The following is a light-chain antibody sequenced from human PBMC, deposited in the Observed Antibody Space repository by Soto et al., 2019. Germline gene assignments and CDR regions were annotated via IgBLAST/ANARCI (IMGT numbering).Light chain of an antibody. V-gene: IGKV1-39*01. Sequence: DIQMTQSPSSLSASVGDRVTINCRASQSLSSYLNWYQQKPGKPPQLMIYAASSLHSGVPSRFSGSGSGTDVTLTISSLQPEDFATYYCQQSNSTPRTFGQGTKGEIK. CDR1: QSLSSY. CDR3: QQSNSTPRT. CDR2: AAS. J-gene: IGKJ1*01.